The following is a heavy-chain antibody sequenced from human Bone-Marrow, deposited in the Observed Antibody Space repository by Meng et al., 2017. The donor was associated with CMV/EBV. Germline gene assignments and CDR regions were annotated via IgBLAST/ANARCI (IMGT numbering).Heavy chain of an antibody. D-gene: IGHD5-18*01. CDR3: ARESAWYSYDNGDYYYGMDV. V-gene: IGHV3-7*01. CDR2: IKQEGSEK. J-gene: IGHJ6*02. Sequence: GESLMIYCAASGFTFSRYGMSWVRQAPGKGLEWVANIKQEGSEKYYVDSVKGRFTITRDNAKTSLYLQMNSLSAEDTAVYFCARESAWYSYDNGDYYYGMDVWGQGTTITVSS. CDR1: GFTFSRYG.